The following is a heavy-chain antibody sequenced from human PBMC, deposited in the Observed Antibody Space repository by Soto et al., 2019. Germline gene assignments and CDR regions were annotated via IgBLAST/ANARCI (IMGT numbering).Heavy chain of an antibody. J-gene: IGHJ5*02. CDR3: ARDHRTCSSTSCYVGFDP. CDR2: IIPIFGTA. D-gene: IGHD2-2*01. Sequence: QVQLVQSGAEVKKPGSSVKVSCKASGGTFSSYAISWVRQAPGQGLEWMGGIIPIFGTANYAQKFQGRVTITADESTSTAYMELSSLRSEDTAVYYCARDHRTCSSTSCYVGFDPWGQGTLVTVSS. CDR1: GGTFSSYA. V-gene: IGHV1-69*01.